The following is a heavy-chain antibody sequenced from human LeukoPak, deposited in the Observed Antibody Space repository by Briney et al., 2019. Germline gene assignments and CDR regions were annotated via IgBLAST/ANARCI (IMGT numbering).Heavy chain of an antibody. Sequence: PGRSLRLSCAASGSTFSSYWMSCVRQAPGKWLEWVANIKQDGSETNYVDSVKGRFTISRDNAKNSLYLQMNSLRAEDTAVYYCARYSSGWYSFYVADTGYYMDVWGKGTTVTVSS. J-gene: IGHJ6*03. CDR3: ARYSSGWYSFYVADTGYYMDV. CDR1: GSTFSSYW. D-gene: IGHD6-19*01. CDR2: IKQDGSET. V-gene: IGHV3-7*01.